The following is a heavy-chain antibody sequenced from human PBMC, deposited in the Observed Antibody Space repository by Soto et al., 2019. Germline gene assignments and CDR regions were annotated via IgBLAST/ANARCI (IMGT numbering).Heavy chain of an antibody. D-gene: IGHD2-21*02. J-gene: IGHJ4*02. CDR3: GVTTGY. CDR1: GYTFTDYD. V-gene: IGHV1-8*01. Sequence: QVQVVQSRAEVKKPGASVKVSCKTSGYTFTDYDINWVRQAPGQGLEWMGWVSPDNGNAGYAQHFQGRVTLTSDTSISTAYMELSSLTSEDTAVYYCGVTTGYWGQGTMVTVSS. CDR2: VSPDNGNA.